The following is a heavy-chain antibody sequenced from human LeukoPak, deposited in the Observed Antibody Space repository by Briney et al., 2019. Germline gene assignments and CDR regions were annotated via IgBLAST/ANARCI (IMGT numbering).Heavy chain of an antibody. V-gene: IGHV3-7*03. CDR1: GFTFSSYW. CDR3: ARGKYSGNDYHFDY. D-gene: IGHD5-12*01. Sequence: GGSLRLSCAASGFTFSSYWMSWVRQAPGTGLEWVANIKKDGSEKYYVDSVKGRFTISRDNAKNSLYLQMNSLRAEDTAIYYCARGKYSGNDYHFDYWGQGTLVIVSS. CDR2: IKKDGSEK. J-gene: IGHJ4*02.